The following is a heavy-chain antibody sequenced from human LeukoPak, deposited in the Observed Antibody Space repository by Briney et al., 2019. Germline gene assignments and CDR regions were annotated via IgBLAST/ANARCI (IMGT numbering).Heavy chain of an antibody. V-gene: IGHV4-34*01. CDR3: AIRGDIVVVPAAKNWLDP. CDR2: INHSGST. CDR1: GGSFSGYY. J-gene: IGHJ5*02. D-gene: IGHD2-2*01. Sequence: SETLSLTCAVYGGSFSGYYWGWIRQPPGKGLEWIGEINHSGSTNYNPSLKSRVTISVDTSKNQFSLKLSSVTAADTAVYYCAIRGDIVVVPAAKNWLDPWGQGTLVTVSS.